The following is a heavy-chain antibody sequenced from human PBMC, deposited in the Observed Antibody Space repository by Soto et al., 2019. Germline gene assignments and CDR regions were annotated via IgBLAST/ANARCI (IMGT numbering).Heavy chain of an antibody. J-gene: IGHJ5*02. CDR1: GYTFTSYG. Sequence: ASVKVSCKASGYTFTSYGISWVRQAPGQGLEWMGWISAYNGNTNYAQKLQGRVTMTTDTSQSTASMELRSLRSDDTAVYYCAGAVMIYGGKTNWFDPWGQGTLVTVSS. CDR3: AGAVMIYGGKTNWFDP. V-gene: IGHV1-18*01. D-gene: IGHD4-17*01. CDR2: ISAYNGNT.